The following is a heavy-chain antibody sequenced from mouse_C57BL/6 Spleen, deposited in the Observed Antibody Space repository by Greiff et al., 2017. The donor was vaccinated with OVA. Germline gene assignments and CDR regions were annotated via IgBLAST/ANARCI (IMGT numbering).Heavy chain of an antibody. CDR2: IDPEDGET. V-gene: IGHV14-2*01. D-gene: IGHD1-1*01. J-gene: IGHJ1*03. CDR3: ARFPHYGSSYGYFDV. Sequence: LVESGAELVKPGASVKLSCTASGFNIKDYYMHCVKQRTEQGLEWIGRIDPEDGETKYAPKFQGKATITADTSSNTAYLQLSSLTSEDTAVYYCARFPHYGSSYGYFDVWGTGTTVTVSS. CDR1: GFNIKDYY.